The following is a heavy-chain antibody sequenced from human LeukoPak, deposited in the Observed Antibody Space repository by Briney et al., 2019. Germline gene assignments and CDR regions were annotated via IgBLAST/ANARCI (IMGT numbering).Heavy chain of an antibody. CDR2: IYNSGST. Sequence: PSETLSLTCTVSGGSISSYYWSWIRQPPGKGLEWMAYIYNSGSTNYNPSLKSRVTISVDTSKNPFSLKLSSVTAADTAVYYCARAVFRGASYTSYYYYGMDVWGQGTTVTVSS. V-gene: IGHV4-59*01. D-gene: IGHD3-10*01. CDR1: GGSISSYY. CDR3: ARAVFRGASYTSYYYYGMDV. J-gene: IGHJ6*02.